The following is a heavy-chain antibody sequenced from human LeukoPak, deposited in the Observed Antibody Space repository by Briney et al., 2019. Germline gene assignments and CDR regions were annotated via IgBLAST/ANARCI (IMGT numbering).Heavy chain of an antibody. D-gene: IGHD1-26*01. V-gene: IGHV3-21*01. CDR3: ASGTIVGARGADN. J-gene: IGHJ4*02. Sequence: GGSLRLSCAASGFTFSTCSMKWVRQAPGKALEWVSSISGNSYHIYYADSVEGRFTISRDNANNLLYLQMNSLRAEDTAVYYCASGTIVGARGADNWGQGTLVTVSS. CDR1: GFTFSTCS. CDR2: ISGNSYHI.